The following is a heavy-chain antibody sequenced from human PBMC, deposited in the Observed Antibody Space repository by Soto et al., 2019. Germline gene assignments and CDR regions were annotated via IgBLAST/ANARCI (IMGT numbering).Heavy chain of an antibody. CDR2: IYYSGST. CDR3: ARGIAVAELGY. D-gene: IGHD6-19*01. V-gene: IGHV4-59*01. J-gene: IGHJ4*02. Sequence: SETLSLTCTVYGGSISSYYWSWIRQPPGKGLEWIGYIYYSGSTNYNPSLKSRVTISVDTSKNQFSLKLSSVTAADTAVYYCARGIAVAELGYWGQGTLVTVSS. CDR1: GGSISSYY.